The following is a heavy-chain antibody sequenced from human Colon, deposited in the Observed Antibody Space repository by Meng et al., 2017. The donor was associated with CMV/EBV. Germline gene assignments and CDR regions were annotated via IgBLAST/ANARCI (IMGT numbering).Heavy chain of an antibody. D-gene: IGHD4-11*01. J-gene: IGHJ4*02. V-gene: IGHV3-30*02. CDR2: IGSDGSIK. Sequence: GESLKISCAASGLTFNGYGLHWVRQAPGKGLEWVAFIGSDGSIKRYSDSVKGRFNISRDNSKNTLWLQMHSLRPEDTALYYCAREGFSNFDYWGQGTLGTVSS. CDR3: AREGFSNFDY. CDR1: GLTFNGYG.